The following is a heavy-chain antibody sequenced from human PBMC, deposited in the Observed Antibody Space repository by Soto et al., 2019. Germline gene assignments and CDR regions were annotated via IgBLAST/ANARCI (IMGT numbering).Heavy chain of an antibody. CDR1: GFTFSSYW. D-gene: IGHD3-9*01. Sequence: GGSLRLSCAASGFTFSSYWMSWVRQAPGKGLEWVANIKQDGSEKYYVDSVKGRFTISRDNAKNSLYLQMNSLRAEDTAVYYCATDILTGYYNRYYYYGMDVWGQGTTVTVSS. CDR3: ATDILTGYYNRYYYYGMDV. CDR2: IKQDGSEK. J-gene: IGHJ6*02. V-gene: IGHV3-7*01.